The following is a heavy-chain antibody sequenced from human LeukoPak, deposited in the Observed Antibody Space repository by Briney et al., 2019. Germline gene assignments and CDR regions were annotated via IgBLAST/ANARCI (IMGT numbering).Heavy chain of an antibody. D-gene: IGHD4-11*01. Sequence: PGGSLRLSCAASGFTFSSYSMNWVRQAPGKGLEWVSYISSSSGIIYYADSVKGRFTISRDNAKNSLCLQMNSLRADNTAVYYCARATDSYFFPGDYWGQGTLVTVSS. CDR3: ARATDSYFFPGDY. J-gene: IGHJ4*02. CDR1: GFTFSSYS. CDR2: ISSSSGII. V-gene: IGHV3-48*01.